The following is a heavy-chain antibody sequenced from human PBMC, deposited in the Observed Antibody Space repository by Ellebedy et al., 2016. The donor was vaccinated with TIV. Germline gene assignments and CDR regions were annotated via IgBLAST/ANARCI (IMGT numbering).Heavy chain of an antibody. D-gene: IGHD1-14*01. J-gene: IGHJ3*02. V-gene: IGHV4-31*09. CDR1: GGSISSGGYY. CDR2: IYYSGST. CDR3: ATVKPQNGNLDTFDI. Sequence: SETLSLTCTVSGGSISSGGYYWSWIRQHPGKGLEWIGYIYYSGSTYYNTSLKSRVAISVDRSKNQFSLKLSSVTAADTAVYYCATVKPQNGNLDTFDIWGQGTMVTVSS.